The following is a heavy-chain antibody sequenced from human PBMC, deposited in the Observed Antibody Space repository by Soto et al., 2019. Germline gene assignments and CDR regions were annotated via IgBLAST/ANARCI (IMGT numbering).Heavy chain of an antibody. CDR3: ARGWYSGYDYYFDY. J-gene: IGHJ4*02. D-gene: IGHD5-12*01. V-gene: IGHV4-30-2*01. CDR2: IYHSGST. Sequence: PSETLSLTCAVSGGSISSGGYSWSWIRQPPGKGLEWIGYIYHSGSTYYNPSLKSRVTISVDRSKNQFSLKLSSVTAADTAVYYCARGWYSGYDYYFDYWGQGTLVTV. CDR1: GGSISSGGYS.